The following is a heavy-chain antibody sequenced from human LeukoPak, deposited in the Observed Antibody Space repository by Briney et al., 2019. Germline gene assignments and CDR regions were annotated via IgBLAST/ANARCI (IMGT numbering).Heavy chain of an antibody. V-gene: IGHV3-21*01. Sequence: GGSLRLSCAASGFTFSSYSMNWVRQAPGKGLEWVSSISSSSSYIYYADSVKGRFTISRDNAENSLYLQMNSLRAEDTAVYYCARESDVSIAAAFDYWGQGTLVTVSS. CDR1: GFTFSSYS. CDR2: ISSSSSYI. J-gene: IGHJ4*02. D-gene: IGHD6-13*01. CDR3: ARESDVSIAAAFDY.